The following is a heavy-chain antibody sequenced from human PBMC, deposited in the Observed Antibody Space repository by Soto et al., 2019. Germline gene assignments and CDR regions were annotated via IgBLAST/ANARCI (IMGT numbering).Heavy chain of an antibody. CDR3: ARHRSGYYYDYYYYYSMDV. CDR1: GYSLTSYW. CDR2: IYPGDSDT. D-gene: IGHD3-22*01. J-gene: IGHJ6*02. V-gene: IGHV5-51*01. Sequence: GESLKISCKGSGYSLTSYWIGWVRQMPGKGLEWMGIIYPGDSDTRYSPSFQGQVTISADKSISTAYLQWSSLKASDTAMYYCARHRSGYYYDYYYYYSMDVWGQGTTVTVSS.